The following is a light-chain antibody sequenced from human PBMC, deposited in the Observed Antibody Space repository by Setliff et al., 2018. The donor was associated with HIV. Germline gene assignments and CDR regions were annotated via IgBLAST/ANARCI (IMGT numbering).Light chain of an antibody. CDR3: SSYTISSTQL. CDR2: EVR. J-gene: IGLJ1*01. Sequence: QSALAQPASVSGSPGQSITISCTGTSSDVGGYNYVSWYQQHPGKAPKLVIYEVRNRPSGVSNRFSGSKSGNTASLTISGLQAEDEADYFCSSYTISSTQLFGTGTKVTVL. CDR1: SSDVGGYNY. V-gene: IGLV2-14*01.